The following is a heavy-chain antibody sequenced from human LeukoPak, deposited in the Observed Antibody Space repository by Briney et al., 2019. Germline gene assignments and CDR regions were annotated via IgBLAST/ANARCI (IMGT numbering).Heavy chain of an antibody. J-gene: IGHJ4*02. CDR3: AKDPLAPLGY. CDR1: GFTFSNAW. CDR2: ISGSGGST. Sequence: PGGSLRLSCAASGFTFSNAWMSWVRQAPGKGLEWVSAISGSGGSTYYADSVKGRFTISRDNSKNTLYLQMNSLRAEDTAVYYCAKDPLAPLGYWGQGTLVTVSS. V-gene: IGHV3-23*01.